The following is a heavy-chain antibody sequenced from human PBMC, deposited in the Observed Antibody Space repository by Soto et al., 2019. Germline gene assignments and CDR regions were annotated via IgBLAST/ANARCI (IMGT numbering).Heavy chain of an antibody. CDR1: GFTFNSNA. J-gene: IGHJ5*02. CDR3: ASGRSAWDAAGFGS. CDR2: LSASGGTT. D-gene: IGHD3-3*01. Sequence: EVQLLESGGGLVQPGGSLRLSCAASGFTFNSNAMSWVRQAPGKGLEWVSALSASGGTTYYADSVQGRFTISRDNSKNTMDLQMYGLRGEDTAIYYRASGRSAWDAAGFGSWGRRVLDNVSS. V-gene: IGHV3-23*01.